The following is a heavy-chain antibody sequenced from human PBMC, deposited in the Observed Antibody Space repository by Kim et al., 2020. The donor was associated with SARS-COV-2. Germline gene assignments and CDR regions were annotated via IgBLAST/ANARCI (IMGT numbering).Heavy chain of an antibody. D-gene: IGHD3-22*01. CDR2: IKQDGSDK. CDR1: GFTFRSHW. CDR3: ARTDTYSSGYFDY. Sequence: GGSLRLSCAASGFTFRSHWMSWVRQAPGKGLEWVANIKQDGSDKKYVDSVKGRFTISRDNAKNSLSLHMNSLRAEDTAVYYCARTDTYSSGYFDYWGQGTLVTVSS. J-gene: IGHJ4*02. V-gene: IGHV3-7*01.